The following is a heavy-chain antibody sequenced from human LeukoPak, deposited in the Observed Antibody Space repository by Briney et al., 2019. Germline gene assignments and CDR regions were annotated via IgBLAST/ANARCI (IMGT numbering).Heavy chain of an antibody. D-gene: IGHD1-26*01. V-gene: IGHV3-30-3*01. J-gene: IGHJ4*02. Sequence: GRSLRLSCAASGFTFSSYAMHWVRQAPGKGLEWVAVISYDGGNKYYADSVKGRFTISRDNSKNTLYLQTNSLRAEDTAVYYCARVYGAGIVGATSLDYWGQGTLVTVSS. CDR2: ISYDGGNK. CDR3: ARVYGAGIVGATSLDY. CDR1: GFTFSSYA.